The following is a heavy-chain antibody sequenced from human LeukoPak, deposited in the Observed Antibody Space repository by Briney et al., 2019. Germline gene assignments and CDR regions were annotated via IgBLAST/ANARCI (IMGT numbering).Heavy chain of an antibody. CDR2: INHSGST. D-gene: IGHD6-13*01. J-gene: IGHJ5*02. Sequence: PSETLSLTCAVYGGSFSGYYWSWIRQPPGKGLEWIGEINHSGSTSYNPSLKSRVTISVDTSKNQFSLKLSSVTAADTAVYYCARGVGSSWYFLWFDPWGQGTLVTVSS. CDR3: ARGVGSSWYFLWFDP. CDR1: GGSFSGYY. V-gene: IGHV4-34*01.